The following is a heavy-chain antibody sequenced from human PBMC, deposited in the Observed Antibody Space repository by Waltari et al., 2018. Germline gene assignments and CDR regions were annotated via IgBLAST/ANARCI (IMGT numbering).Heavy chain of an antibody. V-gene: IGHV4-38-2*01. J-gene: IGHJ4*02. CDR3: LRQVLGYCTSPGCRRLAS. CDR1: DYSIKRVFY. Sequence: QVQLQESGPGLLRLSETLSLTCVVSDYSIKRVFYWGWIRQSPGKGLGWIATIFYEGTDYYNPSLKSLVNIALDTGTNQGSLKVSPVPAADTALYYCLRQVLGYCTSPGCRRLASWGQGTLVTVSS. D-gene: IGHD2-2*01. CDR2: IFYEGTD.